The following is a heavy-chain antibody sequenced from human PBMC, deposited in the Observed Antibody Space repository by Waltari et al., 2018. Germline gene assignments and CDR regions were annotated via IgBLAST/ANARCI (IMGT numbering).Heavy chain of an antibody. V-gene: IGHV4-39*01. J-gene: IGHJ6*02. CDR3: VASITMVRGVIPYYYYGMDV. CDR1: GGSISSSSYY. CDR2: IYYSGST. Sequence: QLQLQESGPGLVKPSETLSLTCTVSGGSISSSSYYWGWIRQPPGKGLEWIGSIYYSGSTYYNPSLKSRVTISVDTSKNQFSLKLSSVTAADTAVYYCVASITMVRGVIPYYYYGMDVWGQGTTVTVSS. D-gene: IGHD3-10*01.